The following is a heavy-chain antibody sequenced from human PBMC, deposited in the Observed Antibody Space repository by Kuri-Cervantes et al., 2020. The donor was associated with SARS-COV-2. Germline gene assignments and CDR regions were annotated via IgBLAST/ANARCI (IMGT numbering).Heavy chain of an antibody. D-gene: IGHD3-3*01. CDR3: ARASSHYYDFWSGSYDAFDI. V-gene: IGHV1-8*03. CDR2: MNPNSGNT. Sequence: ASVKGSCKASGYTFTGYYMHWVRQATGQGLEWMGWMNPNSGNTGYAQKFQGRVTITRNTSISTAYMELSSLRSEDTAVYYCARASSHYYDFWSGSYDAFDIWGQGTMVTVSS. J-gene: IGHJ3*02. CDR1: GYTFTGYY.